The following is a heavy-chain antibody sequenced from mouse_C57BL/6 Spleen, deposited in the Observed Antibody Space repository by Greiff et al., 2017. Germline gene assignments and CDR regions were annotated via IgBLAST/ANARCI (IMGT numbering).Heavy chain of an antibody. D-gene: IGHD1-1*01. V-gene: IGHV5-6*01. CDR2: ISSGGSYT. CDR1: GFTFSSYG. J-gene: IGHJ4*01. CDR3: DSPITTVVATDYAMDY. Sequence: EVQGVESGGDLVKPGGSLKLSCAASGFTFSSYGMSWVRQTPDKRLEWVATISSGGSYTYYPDSVKGRFTISRDNAKNTLYLQLSSLKSEDTAMYYCDSPITTVVATDYAMDYCGQGTSVTVSS.